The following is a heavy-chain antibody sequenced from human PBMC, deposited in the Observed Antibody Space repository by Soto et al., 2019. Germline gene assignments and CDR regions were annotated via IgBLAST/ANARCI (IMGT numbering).Heavy chain of an antibody. D-gene: IGHD2-15*01. CDR2: IYWDDDK. Sequence: QITLKESGPTLVKPTQTLTLTCTFSGFSLSTRGVGGAWIRQPPGKALEWLALIYWDDDKRYRPSLEGRRTITKDTSKNQVVLTRTNMDSVDTATYYCAYLPCSGGSCYWFSFSGMDVWGQGTTVTVSS. V-gene: IGHV2-5*02. CDR3: AYLPCSGGSCYWFSFSGMDV. J-gene: IGHJ6*02. CDR1: GFSLSTRGVG.